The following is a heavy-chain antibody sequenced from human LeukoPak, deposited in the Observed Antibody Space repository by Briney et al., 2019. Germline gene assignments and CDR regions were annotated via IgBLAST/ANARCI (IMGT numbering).Heavy chain of an antibody. Sequence: ASVKVSCKTSGYTFTGYYMHWVRQAPGQGLEWMGWINPNSGGTNYAQKFQGRVTMTRDTSISTAYMELRSLRSDDTAVYYCARACSGGSCYYGYWGQGTLVTVSS. J-gene: IGHJ4*02. CDR1: GYTFTGYY. V-gene: IGHV1-2*02. CDR2: INPNSGGT. D-gene: IGHD2-15*01. CDR3: ARACSGGSCYYGY.